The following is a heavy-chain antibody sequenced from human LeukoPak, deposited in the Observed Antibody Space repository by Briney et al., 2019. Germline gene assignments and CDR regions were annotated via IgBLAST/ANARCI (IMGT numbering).Heavy chain of an antibody. CDR2: IYYSGST. V-gene: IGHV4-31*03. CDR3: ARAGDYDSSGYSSRDAFDI. Sequence: SETLSLTCTVSGGSISSGGYYWSWIRQHPGKGLEWIGYIYYSGSTYYNPSLISRLTISVDTSKNQFSLKLTSVTAADTAVYYCARAGDYDSSGYSSRDAFDIWGQGTMVTVSS. J-gene: IGHJ3*02. D-gene: IGHD3-22*01. CDR1: GGSISSGGYY.